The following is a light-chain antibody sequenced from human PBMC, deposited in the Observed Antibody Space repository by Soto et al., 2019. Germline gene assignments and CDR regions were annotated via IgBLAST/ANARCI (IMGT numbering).Light chain of an antibody. V-gene: IGKV3-15*01. CDR2: GAF. Sequence: EIVMTQSPATLSVSPGERATLSCRASQSVGYRLAWYQQKPGQAPRLLISGAFTRATGIPARFSGSVSGTEFTRTITSLQSEDFAIYYCQQYNDWPLTFGGGSTVEIK. CDR1: QSVGYR. J-gene: IGKJ4*01. CDR3: QQYNDWPLT.